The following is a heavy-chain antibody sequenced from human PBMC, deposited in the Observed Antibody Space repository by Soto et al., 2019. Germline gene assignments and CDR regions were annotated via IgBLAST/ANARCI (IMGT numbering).Heavy chain of an antibody. CDR2: ISYDGSNK. V-gene: IGHV3-30-3*01. Sequence: SLRLSCVGSGFTFSNNAMHWVRQAPGKGLEWVAVISYDGSNKYYADSVKGRFTISRDNSKNTLYLQMNSLRAEDTAVYYCARDGSAYCGGDCYLFFGWFDPWGQGTLVTVSS. J-gene: IGHJ5*02. CDR1: GFTFSNNA. CDR3: ARDGSAYCGGDCYLFFGWFDP. D-gene: IGHD2-21*02.